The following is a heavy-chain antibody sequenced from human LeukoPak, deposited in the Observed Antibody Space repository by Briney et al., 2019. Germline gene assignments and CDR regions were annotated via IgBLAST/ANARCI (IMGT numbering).Heavy chain of an antibody. V-gene: IGHV3-33*01. CDR2: IWYDGSNK. J-gene: IGHJ4*02. CDR3: ARAEGTGFFDS. Sequence: GRSLRLSCAASGFTFSSYGMHWVRQAPGKGLEWVAVIWYDGSNKYYADSVKGRFTISRDNSKNTLYLQMNSLRAEDTAVYYCARAEGTGFFDSWGQGTLVTVSS. D-gene: IGHD6-19*01. CDR1: GFTFSSYG.